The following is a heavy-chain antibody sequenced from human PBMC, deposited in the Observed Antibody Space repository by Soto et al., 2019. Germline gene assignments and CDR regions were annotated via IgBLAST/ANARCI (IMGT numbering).Heavy chain of an antibody. Sequence: GSPRLSCTASGFTFGDYAMSWFRQAPGKGLEWVGFIRSKAYGGTTEYAASVKGRFTISRDDSKSIAYLQMNSLKTEDTAVYYCTRESWGLRFLEWLNDAFDIWGQGTMVTVSS. V-gene: IGHV3-49*03. CDR2: IRSKAYGGTT. D-gene: IGHD3-3*01. CDR1: GFTFGDYA. CDR3: TRESWGLRFLEWLNDAFDI. J-gene: IGHJ3*02.